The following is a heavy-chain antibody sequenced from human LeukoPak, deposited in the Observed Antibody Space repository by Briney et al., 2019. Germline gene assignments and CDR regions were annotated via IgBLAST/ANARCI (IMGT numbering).Heavy chain of an antibody. V-gene: IGHV4-30-4*08. Sequence: PSETLSLTCTVSGGSISSGDYYWSWIRQPPGKGLEWIGYIYYSGSTYYNPSLKSRVTISVDTSKNQFSLKLSSVTAADTAVYYCARALGIVVVPAANTQYNWFDPWGQGTLVTVSS. D-gene: IGHD2-2*01. CDR3: ARALGIVVVPAANTQYNWFDP. CDR1: GGSISSGDYY. J-gene: IGHJ5*02. CDR2: IYYSGST.